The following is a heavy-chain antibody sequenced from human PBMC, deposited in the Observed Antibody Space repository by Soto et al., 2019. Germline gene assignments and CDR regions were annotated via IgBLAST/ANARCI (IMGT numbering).Heavy chain of an antibody. V-gene: IGHV1-18*01. CDR2: ISPSSGYT. D-gene: IGHD6-25*01. Sequence: QVQLVQSEGEMKQPGASVKVSCKASGYSFTTYGFCWVRQVPGQGLEWMGYISPSSGYTTYAPNLQGRVIMTTDSSTTTVYMELRSLRSDDTAVYYCAREMWTRSGPQNFFDYWGQGALVTVSS. CDR3: AREMWTRSGPQNFFDY. J-gene: IGHJ4*02. CDR1: GYSFTTYG.